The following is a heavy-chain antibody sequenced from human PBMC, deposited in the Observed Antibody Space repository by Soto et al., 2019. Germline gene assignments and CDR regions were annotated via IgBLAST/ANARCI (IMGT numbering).Heavy chain of an antibody. V-gene: IGHV4-31*03. CDR2: IYYSGST. Sequence: QVQLQESGPGLVKPSQTLSLTCTVSDVSISSGGYYWSWIRQRPGKGLEWIGYIYYSGSTYYNPSLKSRVTMSVDTSENQFSLKLSSVTAADTAVFYWATRIPGYSNFDYWGQGTLVTVSS. J-gene: IGHJ4*02. CDR3: ATRIPGYSNFDY. CDR1: DVSISSGGYY. D-gene: IGHD3-9*01.